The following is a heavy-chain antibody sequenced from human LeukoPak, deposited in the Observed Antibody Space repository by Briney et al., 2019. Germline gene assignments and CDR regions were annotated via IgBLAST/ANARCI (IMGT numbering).Heavy chain of an antibody. J-gene: IGHJ6*02. CDR2: ISGSGGST. CDR3: AKDRGYCSSTSCYHYYYGMDV. Sequence: GGSLRLSCAASGFTFSSYAMSWVRQAPGKGLEWVSAISGSGGSTYYADSVKGRFTISRDNSKNTLYLQMNSLRAEDTAVYYCAKDRGYCSSTSCYHYYYGMDVWGQGTTVTVSS. D-gene: IGHD2-2*01. CDR1: GFTFSSYA. V-gene: IGHV3-23*01.